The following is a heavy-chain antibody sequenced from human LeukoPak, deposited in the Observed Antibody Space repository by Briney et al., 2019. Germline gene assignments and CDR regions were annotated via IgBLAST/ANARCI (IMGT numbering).Heavy chain of an antibody. V-gene: IGHV3-7*01. D-gene: IGHD3-9*01. CDR1: GFIFSNYW. CDR3: ARDIDDIFDY. CDR2: IKQDGSEK. Sequence: GGSLRLSCAASGFIFSNYWMSWVRQAPGKGLEWVANIKQDGSEKYYVGSVKGRFTISRDNAKNSLYLQMNSLRAEDTAVYYCARDIDDIFDYWGQGTLVTVSS. J-gene: IGHJ4*02.